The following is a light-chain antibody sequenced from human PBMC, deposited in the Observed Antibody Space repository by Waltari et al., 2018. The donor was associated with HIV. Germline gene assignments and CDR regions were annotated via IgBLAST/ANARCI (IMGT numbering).Light chain of an antibody. CDR3: ATWDDSLKGVV. J-gene: IGLJ3*02. CDR2: RND. CDR1: SSNIGNNY. V-gene: IGLV1-47*01. Sequence: QSVMTQPPSASGTPGQRVTISCSGSSSNIGNNYVYWYQQIPGTAPKLLIYRNDQRPSGVPDRFSGSKSGTSASLAISGLQSEDEADYYCATWDDSLKGVVFGGGTKLTVL.